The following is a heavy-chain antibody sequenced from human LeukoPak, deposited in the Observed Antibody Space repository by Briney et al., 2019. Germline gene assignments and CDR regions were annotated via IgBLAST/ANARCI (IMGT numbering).Heavy chain of an antibody. CDR1: GFTFSSYA. D-gene: IGHD3-10*01. CDR2: ISGSGGST. V-gene: IGHV3-23*01. CDR3: AKEVTMVRGVNPTY. J-gene: IGHJ4*02. Sequence: GGSLRLSCAASGFTFSSYAMSWVRQAPGKGLEWVSAISGSGGSTYYADSVKGRFTISRDNSKNTLYPQMNSLRAEDTAVYYCAKEVTMVRGVNPTYWGQGTLVTVSS.